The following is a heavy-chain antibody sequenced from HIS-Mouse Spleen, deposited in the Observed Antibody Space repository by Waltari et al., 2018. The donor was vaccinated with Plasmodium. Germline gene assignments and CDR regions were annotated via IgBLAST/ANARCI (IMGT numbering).Heavy chain of an antibody. J-gene: IGHJ2*01. CDR2: INHSGST. CDR1: GESFSGSF. V-gene: IGHV4-34*01. CDR3: ARGLRGHYWYFDL. D-gene: IGHD3-10*01. Sequence: QVQLQQWGAGLLKPSETLSLTCAVYGESFSGSFWSWLRQPPGKGLEWIGEINHSGSTNYNPSLKIRVTISVDTSKNQFSLKLSSVTAADTAVYYCARGLRGHYWYFDLWGRGTLVTVSS.